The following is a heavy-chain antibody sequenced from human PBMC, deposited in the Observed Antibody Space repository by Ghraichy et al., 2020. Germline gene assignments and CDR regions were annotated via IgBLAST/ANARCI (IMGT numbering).Heavy chain of an antibody. V-gene: IGHV3-30*02. CDR1: GFTFSSYG. CDR2: IWYDGSYK. J-gene: IGHJ6*02. CDR3: AKDTYDFWCGYGPSHYYGMDV. Sequence: GESLNISCAASGFTFSSYGMHWVRQAPGKGPEWVAVIWYDGSYKYHADSVKGRLTISRDNSKNTLSLQMNSLRAEDTAIYYCAKDTYDFWCGYGPSHYYGMDVWGQGTTVTVSS. D-gene: IGHD3-3*01.